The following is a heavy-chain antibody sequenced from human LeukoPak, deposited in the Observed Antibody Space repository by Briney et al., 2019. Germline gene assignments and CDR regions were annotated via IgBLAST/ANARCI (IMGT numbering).Heavy chain of an antibody. CDR2: ISYDGSNK. V-gene: IGHV3-30*18. Sequence: PGRSLRLSCAASGFTFSSYGMHWVRQAPGKGLEWVAFISYDGSNKYYADSVKGRFTISRDNSKNTLYLQMNSLRAEDTAVYYCAKDTGGRSGSCLYYWGQGTLVTVSS. CDR1: GFTFSSYG. J-gene: IGHJ4*02. D-gene: IGHD2-15*01. CDR3: AKDTGGRSGSCLYY.